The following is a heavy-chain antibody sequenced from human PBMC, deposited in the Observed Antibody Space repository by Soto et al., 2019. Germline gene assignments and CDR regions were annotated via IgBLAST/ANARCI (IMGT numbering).Heavy chain of an antibody. CDR2: MQPRDGRT. CDR1: GYSFSSLD. CDR3: ARGVTAGVDY. V-gene: IGHV1-8*01. D-gene: IGHD1-26*01. J-gene: IGHJ4*02. Sequence: QVQLVQSGAEVREPGASVKVSCKASGYSFSSLDINWVRQTTGQGLEWMGWMQPRDGRTGYAQKFPGRVTMTRDTSINTADMELSSLTSDDTAFYYCARGVTAGVDYWGQGTLVTVSS.